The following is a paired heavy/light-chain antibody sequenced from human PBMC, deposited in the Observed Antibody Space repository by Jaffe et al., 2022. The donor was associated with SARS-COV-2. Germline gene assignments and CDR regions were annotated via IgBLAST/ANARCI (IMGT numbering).Light chain of an antibody. CDR1: SSDVGGNNY. V-gene: IGLV2-14*03. Sequence: QSALTQPASVSGSPGQSITIACTGTSSDVGGNNYVSWYQQHPGKVPKLMVYDVNYRPSGVSNRFSASKSGNTASLTISGLQTEDEADYYCSSYTPSRTYVFGTGTKVTVL. CDR3: SSYTPSRTYV. J-gene: IGLJ1*01. CDR2: DVN.
Heavy chain of an antibody. Sequence: EVQLVESGGGLVQPGGSLRLSCVASGFTFSSYWMDWVRQAPGKGLEWVANIKSDGSAKYYADSVKGRFTISRDNVENSLDLQMNSLRVEDTAVYYCARDGHNWNDIDYWGQGTLVTVSS. D-gene: IGHD1-1*01. CDR3: ARDGHNWNDIDY. CDR2: IKSDGSAK. V-gene: IGHV3-7*01. CDR1: GFTFSSYW. J-gene: IGHJ4*02.